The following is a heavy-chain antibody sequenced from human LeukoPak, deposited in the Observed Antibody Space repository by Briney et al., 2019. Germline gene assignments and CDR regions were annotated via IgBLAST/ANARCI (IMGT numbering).Heavy chain of an antibody. CDR1: GFSFSSYA. Sequence: GGSLRLSCAASGFSFSSYAMSWVRQAPGKGLEWVSSISGSGGSTYYADYVKGRFTISRDNSKNTLDLQMNGLRAEDTAVYYCAKSSLVTPYDYWGQGTLVSVSS. CDR2: ISGSGGST. CDR3: AKSSLVTPYDY. V-gene: IGHV3-23*01. D-gene: IGHD2-15*01. J-gene: IGHJ4*02.